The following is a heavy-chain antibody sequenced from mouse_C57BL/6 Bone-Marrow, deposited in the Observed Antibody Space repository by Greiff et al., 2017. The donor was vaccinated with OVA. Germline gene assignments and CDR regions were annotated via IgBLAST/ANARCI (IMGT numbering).Heavy chain of an antibody. J-gene: IGHJ2*01. V-gene: IGHV5-4*01. CDR3: ASRPYFDY. CDR2: ISDGGSYT. Sequence: EVQGVESGGGLVKPGGSLKLSCAASGFTFSSYAMSWVRQTPEKRLEWVATISDGGSYTYYPDNVKGRFTISRDNAKNNLYLQMSHLKSEDTAMYYCASRPYFDYWGQGTTLTVSS. CDR1: GFTFSSYA.